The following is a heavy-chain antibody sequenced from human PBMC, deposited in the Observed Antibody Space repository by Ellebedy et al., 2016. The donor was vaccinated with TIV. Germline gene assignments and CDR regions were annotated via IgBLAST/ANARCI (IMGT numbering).Heavy chain of an antibody. D-gene: IGHD3-22*01. CDR3: ARDSSGYWRFDY. CDR1: RGSISSYY. CDR2: IYYSGST. V-gene: IGHV4-59*01. Sequence: MPSETLSLTFTVPRGSISSYYWSWIRQPPGKGLEWIGYIYYSGSTNYNPSLKSRVTISVDTSKNQFSLKLSSVTAADTAVYYCARDSSGYWRFDYWGQGTLVTVSS. J-gene: IGHJ4*02.